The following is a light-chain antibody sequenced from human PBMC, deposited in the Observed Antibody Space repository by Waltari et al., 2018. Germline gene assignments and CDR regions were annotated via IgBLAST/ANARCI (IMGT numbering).Light chain of an antibody. V-gene: IGLV2-23*01. CDR1: SSDVGTYNL. J-gene: IGLJ3*02. CDR2: DDN. CDR3: CSYAGSYTWV. Sequence: QSALTQPASVSGSPGQSITIPCTGTSSDVGTYNLFSWYQQHPGKAPKVMIYDDNRRPSGVSDRFSGSKSGNTASLTISGVQAEDEADYYCCSYAGSYTWVFGGGTKLTVL.